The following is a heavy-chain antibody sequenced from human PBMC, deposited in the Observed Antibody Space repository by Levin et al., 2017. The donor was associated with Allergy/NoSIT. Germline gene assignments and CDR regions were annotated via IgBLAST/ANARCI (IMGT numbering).Heavy chain of an antibody. V-gene: IGHV4-39*07. CDR3: ASRSSSSGWYYDY. J-gene: IGHJ4*02. CDR2: VYYSGTT. Sequence: SETLSLTCTVSGGSVSSRSFWWGWIRQPPGKGLEWIGSVYYSGTTYYSPSLKSRVIISLDTSKNHFSLKLSSVTAADTAVYYCASRSSSSGWYYDYWGQGTLVTVSS. D-gene: IGHD6-19*01. CDR1: GGSVSSRSFW.